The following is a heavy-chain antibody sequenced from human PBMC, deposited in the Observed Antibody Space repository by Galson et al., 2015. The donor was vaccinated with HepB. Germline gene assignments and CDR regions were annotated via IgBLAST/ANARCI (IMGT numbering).Heavy chain of an antibody. CDR1: GFTFGDYV. D-gene: IGHD3-10*01. CDR2: IRSKTYGGTT. CDR3: TRDGWLHAFDI. Sequence: SLRLSCATSGFTFGDYVINWFRQAPGKGLEWVGFIRSKTYGGTTEYAASLKGRFTISRDDSKSIAYPQMNSLKIEDTAVYYCTRDGWLHAFDIWGQGTMVTVSS. V-gene: IGHV3-49*03. J-gene: IGHJ3*02.